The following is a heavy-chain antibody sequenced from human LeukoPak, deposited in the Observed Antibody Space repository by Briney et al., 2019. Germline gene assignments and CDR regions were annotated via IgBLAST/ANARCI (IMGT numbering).Heavy chain of an antibody. CDR3: ARVDCSGNSCYSFDY. V-gene: IGHV1-18*01. CDR2: ISAYNGNT. J-gene: IGHJ4*02. CDR1: GYTFTSYG. D-gene: IGHD2-15*01. Sequence: ASVKVSCESSGYTFTSYGITWVRHAPGLGLVWVGWISAYNGNTNYAQNLQGRVTMTTDTSTSTAYMEVRGLRSDDTAVYYCARVDCSGNSCYSFDYWGQGTLVTVSS.